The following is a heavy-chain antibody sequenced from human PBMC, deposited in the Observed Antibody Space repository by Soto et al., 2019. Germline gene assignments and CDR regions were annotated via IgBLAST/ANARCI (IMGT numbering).Heavy chain of an antibody. CDR2: ISYDGSNK. CDR1: GFTFSSYG. Sequence: SLRLSCAASGFTFSSYGMHWVRQAPGKGLEWVAVISYDGSNKYYADSVKGRFTIPRDNSKNTLYLQMNSLRAEDTAVYYCAKDSRFVVVPAPYDYWGQGTLVTVSS. V-gene: IGHV3-30*18. J-gene: IGHJ4*02. D-gene: IGHD2-21*02. CDR3: AKDSRFVVVPAPYDY.